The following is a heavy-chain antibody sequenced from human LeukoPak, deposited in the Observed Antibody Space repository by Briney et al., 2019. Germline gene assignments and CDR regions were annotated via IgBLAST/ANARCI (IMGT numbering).Heavy chain of an antibody. CDR2: ISWNSGSI. V-gene: IGHV3-9*01. Sequence: PGRSLRLSCAASGFTFDDYAMHWVRQAPGKGLEWVSGISWNSGSIGYADSVKGRFTISRDNAKNSLYLQMNSLRAEDTALYYCAKVSRTYYYDSSGYYYDAFDIWGQGTMVTVSS. D-gene: IGHD3-22*01. CDR3: AKVSRTYYYDSSGYYYDAFDI. J-gene: IGHJ3*02. CDR1: GFTFDDYA.